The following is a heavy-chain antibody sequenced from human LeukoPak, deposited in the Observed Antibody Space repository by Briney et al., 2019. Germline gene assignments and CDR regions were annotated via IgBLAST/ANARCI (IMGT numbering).Heavy chain of an antibody. D-gene: IGHD5-18*01. CDR2: MNPNSGNT. J-gene: IGHJ4*02. Sequence: ASVKVSCKASGYTFTSYDINWVRQATGQGLEWMGWMNPNSGNTGYAQEFQGRVTITRNTSISTAYMELSSLRSEEPAVYYCARAGDTAMVYWGQGTLVTVSS. CDR1: GYTFTSYD. CDR3: ARAGDTAMVY. V-gene: IGHV1-8*03.